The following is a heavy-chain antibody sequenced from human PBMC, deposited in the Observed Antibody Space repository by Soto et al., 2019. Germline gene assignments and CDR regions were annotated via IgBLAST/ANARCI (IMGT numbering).Heavy chain of an antibody. V-gene: IGHV4-39*01. J-gene: IGHJ5*02. CDR3: ARDYFDSSDYTTNWFEP. Sequence: SETLSLTCSVSGDSISNSRFYWAWIRQPPGEGLEWIGSIYHTGNAYYNPSLKNRVTIFVDTSKNQFSLKLTSVTAADTALYYCARDYFDSSDYTTNWFEPWGQGALVTVSS. CDR2: IYHTGNA. CDR1: GDSISNSRFY. D-gene: IGHD3-22*01.